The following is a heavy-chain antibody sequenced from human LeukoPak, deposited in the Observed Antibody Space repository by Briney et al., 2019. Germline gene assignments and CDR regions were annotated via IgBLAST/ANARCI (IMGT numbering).Heavy chain of an antibody. CDR2: IKQDGSGK. J-gene: IGHJ4*02. D-gene: IGHD1-1*01. CDR3: ARLTGTTGFDY. Sequence: GGSLRLSCAASGFPFSSYWMSWVRQAPGKGLEWVANIKQDGSGKYYVDSVKGRFTISRDNAKKSLYLQLNSLRADDTAVYYCARLTGTTGFDYWGQGTLVTVSS. CDR1: GFPFSSYW. V-gene: IGHV3-7*01.